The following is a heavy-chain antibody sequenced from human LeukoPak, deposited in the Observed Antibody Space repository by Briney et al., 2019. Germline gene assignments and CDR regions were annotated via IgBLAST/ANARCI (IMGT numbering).Heavy chain of an antibody. CDR1: GFTFSFFA. Sequence: GGSLRLSCEASGFTFSFFAMRWLRQAPGKGLEWVSRINSDGSSTSYADSVKGRFTISRDNAKNTLYLQMNSLRAEDTAVYYCARDRGYGYLFDYWGQGTLVTVSS. J-gene: IGHJ4*02. D-gene: IGHD5-18*01. CDR2: INSDGSST. CDR3: ARDRGYGYLFDY. V-gene: IGHV3-74*01.